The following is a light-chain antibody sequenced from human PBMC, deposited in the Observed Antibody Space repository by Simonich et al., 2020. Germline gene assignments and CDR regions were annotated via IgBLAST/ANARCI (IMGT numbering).Light chain of an antibody. CDR3: CSYAGSYTWV. CDR1: SSDVGGYNY. V-gene: IGLV2-11*01. CDR2: DVS. J-gene: IGLJ3*02. Sequence: QSALTQPRSVSGSPGQSVTISCPGTSSDVGGYNYVSWYQQNPGKAPKLMLSDVSKLPSGFPDLFSGSKSGNTASLTISGHQAEDEADYYCCSYAGSYTWVFGGGTKLTVL.